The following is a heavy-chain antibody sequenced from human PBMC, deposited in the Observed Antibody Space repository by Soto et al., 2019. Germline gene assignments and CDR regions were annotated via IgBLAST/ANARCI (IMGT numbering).Heavy chain of an antibody. D-gene: IGHD5-12*01. J-gene: IGHJ4*02. CDR2: INPNSGGT. Sequence: GASVKVSCKASGYTFTGYYMHWVRQAPGQGLEWMGWINPNSGGTNYAQKFQGRFTFSRDNSRNILYLQMNSLRADDTAMYFCARSLFMVAPDNEPFDYWGQGTLVTVSS. CDR1: GYTFTGYY. CDR3: ARSLFMVAPDNEPFDY. V-gene: IGHV1-2*02.